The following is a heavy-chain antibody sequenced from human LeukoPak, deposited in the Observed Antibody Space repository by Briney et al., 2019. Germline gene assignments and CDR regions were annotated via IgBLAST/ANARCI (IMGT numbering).Heavy chain of an antibody. CDR3: ARGGLPLLWFGEAKVPFDY. CDR1: GGSFSGYY. J-gene: IGHJ4*02. D-gene: IGHD3-10*01. V-gene: IGHV4-34*01. Sequence: PSETPSLTCAVYGGSFSGYYWSWIRQPPGKGLEWIGEINHSGSTNYNPSLKSRVTISVDTSKNQFSLKLSSVTAADTAVYYCARGGLPLLWFGEAKVPFDYWGQGTLVTVSS. CDR2: INHSGST.